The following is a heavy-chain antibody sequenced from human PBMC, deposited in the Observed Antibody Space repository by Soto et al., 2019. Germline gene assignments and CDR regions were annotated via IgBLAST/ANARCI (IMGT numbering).Heavy chain of an antibody. D-gene: IGHD3-22*01. CDR1: GYTLTELS. CDR3: ATVNYYDSSGPYYFDY. CDR2: FDPEDGET. Sequence: GPSVKVSCKVSGYTLTELSMHWVRQAPGKGLEWMGGFDPEDGETIYAQKFQGRVTMTEDTSTDTAYMELSSLRSEDTAVYYCATVNYYDSSGPYYFDYWGQGTLVTVSS. J-gene: IGHJ4*02. V-gene: IGHV1-24*01.